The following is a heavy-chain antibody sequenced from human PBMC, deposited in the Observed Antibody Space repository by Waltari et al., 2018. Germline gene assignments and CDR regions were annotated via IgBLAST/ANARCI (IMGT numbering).Heavy chain of an antibody. D-gene: IGHD1-26*01. CDR2: IIPILGIA. Sequence: QVQLVQSGAEVKKPGSSVKVSCKASGGTFSSYAISWVRPAPGQGLEWMGGIIPILGIANYAQKFQGRVTITADESTSTAYMELSSLRSEDTAVYYCARRSGSYPDYYYYMDVWGKGTTVTVSS. J-gene: IGHJ6*03. CDR3: ARRSGSYPDYYYYMDV. V-gene: IGHV1-69*04. CDR1: GGTFSSYA.